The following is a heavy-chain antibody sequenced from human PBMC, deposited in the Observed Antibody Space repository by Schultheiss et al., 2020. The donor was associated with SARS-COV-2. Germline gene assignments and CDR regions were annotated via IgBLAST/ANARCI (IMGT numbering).Heavy chain of an antibody. CDR3: AKDRATYYDILTGYYTRYYFDY. CDR2: ISGSGGST. Sequence: GGSLRLSCAASGFTFSSYAMSWVRQAPGKGLEWVSAISGSGGSTYYADSVKGRFTISRDNSKNTLYLQMNSLRAEDTAVYYCAKDRATYYDILTGYYTRYYFDYWGQGTLVTVSS. D-gene: IGHD3-9*01. CDR1: GFTFSSYA. J-gene: IGHJ4*02. V-gene: IGHV3-23*01.